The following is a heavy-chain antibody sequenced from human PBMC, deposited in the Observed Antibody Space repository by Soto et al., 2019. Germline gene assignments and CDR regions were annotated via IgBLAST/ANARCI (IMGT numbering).Heavy chain of an antibody. Sequence: SETLSLTCTVSGGSISSGDYYWSWIRQPPGKGLEWIGYIYYSGSTYYNPSLKSRVTISVDTSKNQFSLKLSSVTAADTAVYYCARQHDYGGLSYGMDVWGQGTTVTVSS. V-gene: IGHV4-30-4*01. CDR1: GGSISSGDYY. CDR3: ARQHDYGGLSYGMDV. J-gene: IGHJ6*02. D-gene: IGHD4-17*01. CDR2: IYYSGST.